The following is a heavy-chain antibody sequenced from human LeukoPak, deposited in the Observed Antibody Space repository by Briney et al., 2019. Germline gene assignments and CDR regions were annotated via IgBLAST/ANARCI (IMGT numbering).Heavy chain of an antibody. CDR1: GSPFATYW. V-gene: IGHV5-51*01. CDR2: IYPGDSRT. J-gene: IGHJ4*02. Sequence: GEPLEIPLQGPGSPFATYWFAWVPQIPGKGLEWTGIIYPGDSRTTYRPSFEGPVTISADKSIRTAYLQWNGLKASETAIYCCVRHLRDISSCPFYWGPGALITVAS. CDR3: VRHLRDISSCPFY. D-gene: IGHD2-2*01.